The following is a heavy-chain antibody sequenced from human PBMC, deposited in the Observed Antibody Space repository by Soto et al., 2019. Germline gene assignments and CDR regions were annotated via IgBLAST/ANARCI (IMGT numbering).Heavy chain of an antibody. CDR1: GFTFSSYG. D-gene: IGHD6-13*01. Sequence: LRLSCAASGFTFSSYGMHWVRQAPGKGLEWVAVIWYDGSNKYYADSVKGRFTISRDIAKNMLYLQMTSLRLEDTALYYCARDPDLIEAAGNYFDYWGQGTLVTVSS. V-gene: IGHV3-33*01. J-gene: IGHJ4*02. CDR3: ARDPDLIEAAGNYFDY. CDR2: IWYDGSNK.